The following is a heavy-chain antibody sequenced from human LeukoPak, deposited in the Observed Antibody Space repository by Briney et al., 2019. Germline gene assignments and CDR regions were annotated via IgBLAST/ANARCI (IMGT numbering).Heavy chain of an antibody. CDR1: GFTFSSYS. Sequence: GGSLRLSCAASGFTFSSYSMNWVRQAPGKGLEWVSSISSSSSYIYYADSVKGRFTISRDNAKNSLYLQMNSLRAEDTAVYYCARDYSYGYSSFDYWGQGTLVTVSS. CDR2: ISSSSSYI. J-gene: IGHJ4*02. V-gene: IGHV3-21*01. CDR3: ARDYSYGYSSFDY. D-gene: IGHD5-18*01.